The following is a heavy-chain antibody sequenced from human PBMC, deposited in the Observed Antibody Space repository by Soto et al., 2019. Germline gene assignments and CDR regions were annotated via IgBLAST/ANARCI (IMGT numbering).Heavy chain of an antibody. Sequence: QVQLVESGGGVVQPGRSLRLSCAASGFTFSSYAMHWVRQAPGKGLEWVAVISYDGSNKYYADSVKGRFTISRDNSKNTLYLQMNSLRAEDTDVYYCARIGGGGYWGQGTLVTVSS. V-gene: IGHV3-30-3*01. D-gene: IGHD2-15*01. CDR1: GFTFSSYA. J-gene: IGHJ4*02. CDR3: ARIGGGGY. CDR2: ISYDGSNK.